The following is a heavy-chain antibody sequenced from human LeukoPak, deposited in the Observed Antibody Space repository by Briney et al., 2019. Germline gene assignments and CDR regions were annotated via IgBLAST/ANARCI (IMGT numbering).Heavy chain of an antibody. CDR1: DYSIRIGYY. D-gene: IGHD3-22*01. V-gene: IGHV4-38-2*01. CDR3: VASSGSYDSSGYYPSWFDP. J-gene: IGHJ5*02. Sequence: SETLSLTCAVSDYSIRIGYYWGWIRQPPGKGLEWIGSISYSGTTYYNPSLKSRVTISLGTSNNQFSLKLASVTAADTAVYYCVASSGSYDSSGYYPSWFDPWGQETLVTVSS. CDR2: ISYSGTT.